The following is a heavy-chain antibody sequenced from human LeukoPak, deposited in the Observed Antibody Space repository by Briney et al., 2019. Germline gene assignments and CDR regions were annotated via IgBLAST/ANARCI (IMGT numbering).Heavy chain of an antibody. V-gene: IGHV3-30*18. CDR1: GFTFSSYW. D-gene: IGHD3-22*01. CDR2: ISYDGSNK. CDR3: AKVLKKWLLAIDY. J-gene: IGHJ4*02. Sequence: GGSLRLSCAASGFTFSSYWMSGVRQAPGKGLEWVAVISYDGSNKYYADSVKGRFTISRDNSKNTLYLQMNSLRAEDTAVYYCAKVLKKWLLAIDYWGQGTLVTVSS.